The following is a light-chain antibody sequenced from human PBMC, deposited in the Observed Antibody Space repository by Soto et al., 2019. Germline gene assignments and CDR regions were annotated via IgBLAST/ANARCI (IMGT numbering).Light chain of an antibody. CDR1: QDIGSA. Sequence: IQLTQSPSSLSASVGDRVTITGRAGQDIGSALAWYQQRPGKAPKLLLYDASNLEAGVPSRFSGSGSGTDFTLTITSLRPEDFATYYCQQFNGFPLTFGGGTKVQIK. V-gene: IGKV1-13*02. CDR2: DAS. CDR3: QQFNGFPLT. J-gene: IGKJ4*01.